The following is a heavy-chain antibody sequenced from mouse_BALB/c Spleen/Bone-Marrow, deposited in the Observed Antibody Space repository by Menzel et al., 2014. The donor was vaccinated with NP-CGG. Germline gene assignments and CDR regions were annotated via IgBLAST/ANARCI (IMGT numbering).Heavy chain of an antibody. J-gene: IGHJ4*01. D-gene: IGHD2-2*01. CDR2: ICSGGINT. CDR1: GFAFTGYD. V-gene: IGHV5-12-1*01. Sequence: VKLEQSGGGLVKPGASLKLSCAASGFAFTGYDMHWVRQTPEKGLEWVAYICSGGINTYYPDNLKGRFTISRDKAKNTLYMQMNRLKSEDTAMYFCARQKGYAYAMDYWGQGTSVTVSS. CDR3: ARQKGYAYAMDY.